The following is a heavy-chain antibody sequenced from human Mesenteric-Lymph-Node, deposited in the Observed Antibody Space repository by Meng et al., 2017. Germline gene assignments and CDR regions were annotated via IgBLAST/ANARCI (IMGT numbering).Heavy chain of an antibody. D-gene: IGHD4-17*01. CDR2: IYYSGST. CDR3: ARGPTTYFDY. V-gene: IGHV4-30-4*01. Sequence: QWHAREWGPGLVKPSQTLSLTCTVSGGSISSGDYYWSWIRQPPGKGLEWIGYIYYSGSTYYNPSLKSRVTISVDTSKNQFSLKLSSVTAADTAVYYCARGPTTYFDYWGQGTLVTVSS. J-gene: IGHJ4*02. CDR1: GGSISSGDYY.